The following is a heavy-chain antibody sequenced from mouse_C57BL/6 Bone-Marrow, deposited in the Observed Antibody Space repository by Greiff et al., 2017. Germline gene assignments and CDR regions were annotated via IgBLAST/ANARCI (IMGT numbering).Heavy chain of an antibody. V-gene: IGHV5-15*01. CDR1: GFTFSDYG. Sequence: EVQGVESGGGLVQPGGSLKLSCAASGFTFSDYGMAWVRQAPRKGPEWVAFISNLAYSIYYADTVTGRFTISRENAKNNLYLEMSSLRSEDTAMYYCARQASFSYFDVGGTGTTVTVTS. J-gene: IGHJ1*03. CDR2: ISNLAYSI. CDR3: ARQASFSYFDV.